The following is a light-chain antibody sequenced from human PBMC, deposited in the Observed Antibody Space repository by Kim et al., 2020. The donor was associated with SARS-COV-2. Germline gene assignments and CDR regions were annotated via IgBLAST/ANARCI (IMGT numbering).Light chain of an antibody. CDR3: SSYTDSSYFV. CDR1: TTDIGLNY. J-gene: IGLJ2*01. CDR2: DVG. V-gene: IGLV2-14*03. Sequence: PGQSITISCTGTTTDIGLNYVSWYQHLPGKAPTLIIFDVGQRPSGVSYRFSGSKSGNTASLAISGLQAIDEGDYYCSSYTDSSYFVFGGGTKVTVL.